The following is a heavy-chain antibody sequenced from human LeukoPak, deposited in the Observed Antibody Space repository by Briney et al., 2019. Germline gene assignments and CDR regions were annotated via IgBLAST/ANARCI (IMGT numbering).Heavy chain of an antibody. J-gene: IGHJ6*02. CDR1: GGTFSSYA. V-gene: IGHV1-69*04. CDR2: IIPILGIA. Sequence: SVKVSCKASGGTFSSYAISWVRQAPGQGLEWMGRIIPILGIANYAQKFQGRVTITADKSTSTAYMELSSLRSEDTAVYYCARSRQWLVLSYYYGMDVWGQGATVTVSS. D-gene: IGHD6-19*01. CDR3: ARSRQWLVLSYYYGMDV.